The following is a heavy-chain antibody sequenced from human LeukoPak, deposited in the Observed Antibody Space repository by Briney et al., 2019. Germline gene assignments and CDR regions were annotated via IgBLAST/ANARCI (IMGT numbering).Heavy chain of an antibody. D-gene: IGHD5-12*01. V-gene: IGHV4-34*01. CDR2: INHSGST. J-gene: IGHJ4*02. Sequence: SETLSLTCAVYGGSFSGYYWSWIRQPPGKGLEWIGEINHSGSTNYNPSLKSRVTISVETSKNQFSLKLSSVTAAEPAVYYCARGYKDIVATTYLDYGGREPVVTFSA. CDR3: ARGYKDIVATTYLDY. CDR1: GGSFSGYY.